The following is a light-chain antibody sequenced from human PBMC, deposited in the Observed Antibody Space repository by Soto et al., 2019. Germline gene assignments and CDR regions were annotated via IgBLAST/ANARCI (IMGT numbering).Light chain of an antibody. CDR2: DAS. J-gene: IGKJ5*01. V-gene: IGKV1-8*01. CDR1: QGISSY. Sequence: AIRMTQSPSSFSASTGDRVTITCRASQGISSYLAWYQQKPGKAPKLLIYDASNLEAGVPSRLRGSGSGTDFTFTISRLQPEDIATYYCQQYENLPTFGQGTRLEIK. CDR3: QQYENLPT.